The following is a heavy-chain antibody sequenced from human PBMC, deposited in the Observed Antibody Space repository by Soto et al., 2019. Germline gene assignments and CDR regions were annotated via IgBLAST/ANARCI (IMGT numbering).Heavy chain of an antibody. CDR3: ARWGTTGGLDV. CDR1: GFTFRSYV. J-gene: IGHJ4*02. D-gene: IGHD3-16*01. V-gene: IGHV3-33*05. CDR2: TSYDGSNN. Sequence: ESGGGVVQPGTSLRLSCVGSGFTFRSYVIHWVRQAPGKGLEWVALTSYDGSNNFYGDSVKGRFTISRHNSRNTVELQMDXLTFEDTALYYCARWGTTGGLDVWGQGTLVSVXS.